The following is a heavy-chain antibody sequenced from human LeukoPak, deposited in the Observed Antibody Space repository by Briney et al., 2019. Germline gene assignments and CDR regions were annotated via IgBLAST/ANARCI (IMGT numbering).Heavy chain of an antibody. CDR3: AKDVCNGAGCHFFDY. V-gene: IGHV3-30*18. Sequence: PGTSLRLSCAASGFTFSSSGMHWVRQAPGKGLEWVAVISYDGSNTYYADSVKGRFTISRDNARRILYLQMNSLRAEDTAVYYCAKDVCNGAGCHFFDYWGQGTVVTVSS. D-gene: IGHD2-15*01. CDR2: ISYDGSNT. CDR1: GFTFSSSG. J-gene: IGHJ4*02.